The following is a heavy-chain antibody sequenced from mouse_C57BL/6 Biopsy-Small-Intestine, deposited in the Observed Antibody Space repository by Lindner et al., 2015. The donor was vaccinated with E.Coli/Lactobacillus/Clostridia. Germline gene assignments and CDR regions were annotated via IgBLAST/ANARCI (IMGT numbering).Heavy chain of an antibody. J-gene: IGHJ4*01. Sequence: VKVSCKASGYTFTYYPVTWVRQAPGQGLEWMGWINTNTGNPTYAQDFTGRFVFSLDTSVTTTYLQIYNLRAEDTAVYYCARRFRRQLARGPDWFDSWGQGTLVTVSS. CDR3: ARRFRRQLARGPDWFDS. CDR1: GYTFTYYP. CDR2: INTNTGNP. V-gene: IGHV9-3*02. D-gene: IGHD6-1*01.